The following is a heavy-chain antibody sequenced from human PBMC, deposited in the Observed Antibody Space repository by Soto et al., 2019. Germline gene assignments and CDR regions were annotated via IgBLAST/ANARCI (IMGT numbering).Heavy chain of an antibody. CDR2: IYYSGST. Sequence: SETLSLTCTVSGGSISSSSYYWGWIRQPPGKGLEWIGSIYYSGSTYYNPSLKSRVTISVDTSKNQFPLKLSSVTAADTAVYYCARVPDGIVGATTYWFDPWGQGTLVTVSS. CDR3: ARVPDGIVGATTYWFDP. CDR1: GGSISSSSYY. J-gene: IGHJ5*02. D-gene: IGHD1-26*01. V-gene: IGHV4-39*06.